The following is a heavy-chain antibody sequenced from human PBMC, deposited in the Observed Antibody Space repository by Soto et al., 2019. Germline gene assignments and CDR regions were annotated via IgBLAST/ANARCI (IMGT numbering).Heavy chain of an antibody. Sequence: QVQLVQSGAEVKKPGSSVKVSCKDSGGTFSTYSMFWVRQAPGQGLEWMGRIIPMLGIANHAQRVQDRVTITADKSTATAHMELSSLRSEDTALYYCTIGSWSGEVFDIWGQGTMVTVSS. CDR2: IIPMLGIA. J-gene: IGHJ3*02. V-gene: IGHV1-69*02. CDR1: GGTFSTYS. CDR3: TIGSWSGEVFDI. D-gene: IGHD2-21*01.